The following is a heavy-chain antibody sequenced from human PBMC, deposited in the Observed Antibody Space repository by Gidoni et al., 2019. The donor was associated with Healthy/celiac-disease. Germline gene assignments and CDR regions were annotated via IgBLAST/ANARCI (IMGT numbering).Heavy chain of an antibody. V-gene: IGHV3-30*02. Sequence: QVQLVESGGGVVQPGGALMTSCGASGFTFSSYGMPWVRQVPGKGLEWVAFIRYDGINKYYADSVKGRFTISRDNSKNTLYLQMNSLRAEDTAVYYCAKERGREFDYWGQGTLVTVSS. CDR1: GFTFSSYG. CDR3: AKERGREFDY. CDR2: IRYDGINK. J-gene: IGHJ4*02.